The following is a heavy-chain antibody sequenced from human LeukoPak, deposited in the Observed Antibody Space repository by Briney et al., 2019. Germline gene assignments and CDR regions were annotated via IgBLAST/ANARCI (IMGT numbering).Heavy chain of an antibody. CDR3: ATDRRQQWLGYYYFDY. D-gene: IGHD6-19*01. V-gene: IGHV1-24*01. J-gene: IGHJ4*02. CDR2: FDPEDGET. Sequence: ASVKVSCKVSGYTLTELSMHWVRQAPGKGLEWRGGFDPEDGETIYAQKFQGRVTMTEDTSTDTAYMELSSLRSEDTAVYYCATDRRQQWLGYYYFDYWGQGTLVTVSS. CDR1: GYTLTELS.